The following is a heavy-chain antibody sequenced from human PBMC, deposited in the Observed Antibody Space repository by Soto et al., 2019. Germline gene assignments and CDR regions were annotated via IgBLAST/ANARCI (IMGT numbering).Heavy chain of an antibody. CDR1: GFRFSDYG. CDR2: ISAFNGNT. CDR3: ARSYYLADAFDV. D-gene: IGHD3-16*01. J-gene: IGHJ3*01. Sequence: ASVKVSCKASGFRFSDYGFNCLRQAPGQGLEWMGWISAFNGNTETAQGLQDRVTMTTDSSTTTAHMDLTNLTTDDTAIYYCARSYYLADAFDVWGQGTMVTVSS. V-gene: IGHV1-18*01.